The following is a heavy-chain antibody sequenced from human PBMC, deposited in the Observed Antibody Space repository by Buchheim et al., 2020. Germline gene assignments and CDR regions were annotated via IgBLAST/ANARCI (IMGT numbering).Heavy chain of an antibody. CDR1: GGSIGGGGYY. D-gene: IGHD1/OR15-1a*01. CDR2: IYSTGST. V-gene: IGHV4-31*03. Sequence: QVQLQESGPGLVKPSQTLSLTCTVSGGSIGGGGYYWSWIRQHPGKGLQWIGYIYSTGSTYYNPSLKSRLAISVDTSKNQFSLKLSSVTAADTAVYYCAREALEHNFDYWGQGTL. CDR3: AREALEHNFDY. J-gene: IGHJ4*02.